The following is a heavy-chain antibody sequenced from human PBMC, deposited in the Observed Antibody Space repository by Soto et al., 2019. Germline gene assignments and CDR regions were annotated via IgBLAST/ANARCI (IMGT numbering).Heavy chain of an antibody. D-gene: IGHD6-13*01. J-gene: IGHJ4*01. Sequence: SETLSLTCAVSGYSISSGYYWGWIRQPPGKGLEWIGSIYHSGSTYYNPSLKSRVTISVDTSKNQFSLKLSSVTAADTAVYYCARSLAAAGNYYFDYWGHGTLVTVSS. CDR2: IYHSGST. V-gene: IGHV4-38-2*01. CDR3: ARSLAAAGNYYFDY. CDR1: GYSISSGYY.